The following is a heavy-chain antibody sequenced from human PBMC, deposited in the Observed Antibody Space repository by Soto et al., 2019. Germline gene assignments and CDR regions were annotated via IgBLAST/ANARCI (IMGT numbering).Heavy chain of an antibody. Sequence: SETLSLTCAVFGGSFSGYYWSWIRQPPGKGLEWIGEINHSGSTNYNPSLKSRVTISVDTSKNSLYLQMNSLRAEDTAVYYCARHPERIAQIGWFDPWGQGTLVTVSS. V-gene: IGHV4-34*01. J-gene: IGHJ5*02. CDR1: GGSFSGYY. CDR3: ARHPERIAQIGWFDP. CDR2: INHSGST. D-gene: IGHD6-13*01.